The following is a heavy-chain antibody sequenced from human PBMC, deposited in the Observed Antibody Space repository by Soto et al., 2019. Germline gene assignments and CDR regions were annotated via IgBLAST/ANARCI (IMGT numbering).Heavy chain of an antibody. J-gene: IGHJ4*02. D-gene: IGHD3-10*01. CDR1: GNSFATDY. Sequence: ASVKVSCKASGNSFATDYMHWVRQAPGQGLEWMGRIIPSGDTTDYARRFQGRITMTRDTSTSTLYMELSSLQSDDTAVYYCARDGSHYNLDDWGQGTQVTVSS. CDR3: ARDGSHYNLDD. V-gene: IGHV1-46*01. CDR2: IIPSGDTT.